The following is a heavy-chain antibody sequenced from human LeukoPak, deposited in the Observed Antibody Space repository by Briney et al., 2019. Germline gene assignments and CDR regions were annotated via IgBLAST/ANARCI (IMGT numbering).Heavy chain of an antibody. Sequence: GSLRLSCAASGFTFSNYGMHWVRQPPGKGLEWVTFISDDGDNKHYADSVKGRLTASRDNSKSTLFLQMNSLRVEDTAVYYCVKATRGNLWNGLPWDHSDKWGQGTLVTVSS. J-gene: IGHJ4*02. CDR2: ISDDGDNK. CDR1: GFTFSNYG. CDR3: VKATRGNLWNGLPWDHSDK. V-gene: IGHV3-30*18. D-gene: IGHD3-3*01.